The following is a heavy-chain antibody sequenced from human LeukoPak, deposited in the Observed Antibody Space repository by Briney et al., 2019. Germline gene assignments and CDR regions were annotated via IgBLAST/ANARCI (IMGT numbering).Heavy chain of an antibody. J-gene: IGHJ3*02. Sequence: SQTLSLTCTVSGGSISSVGYYWSWILQHPGKGLEWIGYIYYSGSTYYNPSLKSRVTISVDTSKNQFSLKLSSVTAADTAVYYCARDPIMVRGSEGEDAFDIWGQGTMVTVSS. V-gene: IGHV4-31*03. CDR2: IYYSGST. CDR3: ARDPIMVRGSEGEDAFDI. D-gene: IGHD3-10*01. CDR1: GGSISSVGYY.